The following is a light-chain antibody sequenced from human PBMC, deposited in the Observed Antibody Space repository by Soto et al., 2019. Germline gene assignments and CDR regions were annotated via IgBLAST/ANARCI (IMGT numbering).Light chain of an antibody. J-gene: IGKJ1*01. V-gene: IGKV1-5*01. CDR3: QQYNSYPWT. CDR1: QRISSW. CDR2: DAS. Sequence: DIQMTQSPSTLSASVGDRVIITCRASQRISSWLAWYQQKPGKAPKLLIYDASNLESGVPSRFSGSGSGTEFTLTISSLQPDDFATYYCQQYNSYPWTFGQGTKVDIK.